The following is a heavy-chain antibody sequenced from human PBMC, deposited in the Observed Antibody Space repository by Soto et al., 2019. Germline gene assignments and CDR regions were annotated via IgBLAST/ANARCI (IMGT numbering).Heavy chain of an antibody. CDR2: ISYDGSNK. D-gene: IGHD3-16*01. CDR3: AKPRYDYAARRPYFDY. Sequence: QVQLVESGGGVVQPGRSLRLSCAASGFTFSSYGMHWVRQAPGKGLEWVGVISYDGSNKYYADSVKGRFTISRDNSKNTLYLQMNSLRAEDTAVYYCAKPRYDYAARRPYFDYWGQGTLVTVSS. CDR1: GFTFSSYG. V-gene: IGHV3-30*18. J-gene: IGHJ4*02.